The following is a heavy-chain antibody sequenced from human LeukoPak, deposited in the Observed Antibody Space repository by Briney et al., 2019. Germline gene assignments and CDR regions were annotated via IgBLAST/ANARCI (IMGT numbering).Heavy chain of an antibody. CDR2: IIPIFGTA. CDR1: GGTLSSYA. Sequence: SVKVSCKASGGTLSSYAISWVRQAPGQGLEWMGGIIPIFGTANYAQKFQGRVTITADESTSTAYMELSSLRSEDTAVYYCARAEYDILTGYFYWFDPWGQGTLVTVSS. D-gene: IGHD3-9*01. J-gene: IGHJ5*02. CDR3: ARAEYDILTGYFYWFDP. V-gene: IGHV1-69*13.